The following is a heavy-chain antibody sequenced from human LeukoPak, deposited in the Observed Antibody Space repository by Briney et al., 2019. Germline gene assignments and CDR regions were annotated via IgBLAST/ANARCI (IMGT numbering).Heavy chain of an antibody. D-gene: IGHD3-22*01. CDR3: ARDPFITPESGS. CDR1: GFTFTNYA. V-gene: IGHV3-23*01. J-gene: IGHJ5*02. Sequence: GGSLRLSCAASGFTFTNYAMSWVRQAPGKGLEWVTAISLNGVYTYYADSVKGRFTISRDNSKNTLYLQMNSLRAEDTAVYYCARDPFITPESGSWGQGTLVTVSS. CDR2: ISLNGVYT.